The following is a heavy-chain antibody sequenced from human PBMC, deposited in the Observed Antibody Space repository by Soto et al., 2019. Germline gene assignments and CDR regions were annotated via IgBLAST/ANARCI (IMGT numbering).Heavy chain of an antibody. V-gene: IGHV3-23*01. Sequence: QAVGSLRLSCVASGFTCSSYVMAWVRQAPGKGLEWVSGISGGGDATFYADSVRGRFTISRDNSKNTLFLQMNSLRAEDTAVYYCAKPPTTATTYNWYFDLWGRGALVTVSS. D-gene: IGHD4-17*01. CDR3: AKPPTTATTYNWYFDL. CDR2: ISGGGDAT. J-gene: IGHJ2*01. CDR1: GFTCSSYV.